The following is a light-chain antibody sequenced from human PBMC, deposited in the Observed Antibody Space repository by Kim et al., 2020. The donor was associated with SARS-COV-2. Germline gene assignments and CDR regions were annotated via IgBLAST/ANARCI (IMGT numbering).Light chain of an antibody. V-gene: IGLV2-14*04. CDR1: RSYVGGYNY. J-gene: IGLJ3*02. CDR2: DVS. Sequence: GQSVPNSCPGTRSYVGGYNYVSWYQQYPGKAPKLMIYDVSKRPSGVSNRFSGSKSGNTASLTISGLQAEDEADYYCSSYSRSTTSLFGGGTHLTVL. CDR3: SSYSRSTTSL.